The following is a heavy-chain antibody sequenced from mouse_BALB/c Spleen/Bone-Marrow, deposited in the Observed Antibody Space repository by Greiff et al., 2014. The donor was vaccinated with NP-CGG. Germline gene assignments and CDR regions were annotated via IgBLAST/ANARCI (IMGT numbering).Heavy chain of an antibody. CDR2: INPDSSTI. V-gene: IGHV4-1*02. Sequence: EVHLEESGGGLVQPGGSLKLSCAASGFDFSRYWMSWVRQAQGKGLEWIGEINPDSSTINYTPSLKDKFIISRDNAKNTLYLQMGKVRSEDTALYYCARLNYFGNLFVWGACTTVPVSS. J-gene: IGHJ1*01. CDR1: GFDFSRYW. CDR3: ARLNYFGNLFV. D-gene: IGHD1-1*01.